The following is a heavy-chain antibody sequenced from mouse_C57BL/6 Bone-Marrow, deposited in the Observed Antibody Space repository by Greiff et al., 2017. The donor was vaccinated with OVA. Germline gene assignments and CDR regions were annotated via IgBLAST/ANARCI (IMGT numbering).Heavy chain of an antibody. D-gene: IGHD1-1*01. J-gene: IGHJ1*03. V-gene: IGHV3-6*01. CDR3: AREDGTTVVSDWYFDV. Sequence: DVHLVESGPGLVKPSQSLSLTCSVTGYSITSGYYWNWIRQFTGNQLEWMGYISYDGSNNYNPSLKNRISITRYTSKNQFFLKLNSVTTEDTATYYSAREDGTTVVSDWYFDVWGTGTTVTVSS. CDR1: GYSITSGYY. CDR2: ISYDGSN.